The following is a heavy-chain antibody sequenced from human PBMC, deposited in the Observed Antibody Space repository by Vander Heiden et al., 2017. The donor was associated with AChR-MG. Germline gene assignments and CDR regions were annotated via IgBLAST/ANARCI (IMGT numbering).Heavy chain of an antibody. V-gene: IGHV1-46*01. CDR3: ARIRASGGATMAD. CDR1: GYTFTSYY. J-gene: IGHJ4*02. D-gene: IGHD3-10*01. Sequence: QVQLVQSGPEVKKPGASVKVSCKASGYTFTSYYMHWVRQAPGQGLEWVGVINPGDDTTSYAQKVQGRVTMTRDTSTSTVYMDLRRVRPEDTAVYYCARIRASGGATMADWGQGTLVTVSS. CDR2: INPGDDTT.